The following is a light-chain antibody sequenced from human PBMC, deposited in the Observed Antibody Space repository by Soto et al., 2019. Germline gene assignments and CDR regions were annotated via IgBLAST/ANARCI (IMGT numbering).Light chain of an antibody. J-gene: IGKJ1*01. Sequence: DIQTTQSPSSVSASVGDRVTITCRASKAIDSWLAWYQQKPGEAPKLLIFTGSLLHSGVPPRFSGSGAVTDFTLTISSLQPEDFATYYCQQTLSFPPTVGQGTQVDIK. V-gene: IGKV1-12*01. CDR2: TGS. CDR3: QQTLSFPPT. CDR1: KAIDSW.